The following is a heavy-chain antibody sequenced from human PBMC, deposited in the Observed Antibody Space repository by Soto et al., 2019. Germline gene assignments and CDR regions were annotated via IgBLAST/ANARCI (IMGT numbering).Heavy chain of an antibody. Sequence: GGSLRLSCAASGFTFSTYVMHWVRQAPGKVLEWVAVLWYDGTNENYAGSVKGRFTISRDNSKNTLYLQMNSLRVEDTAVYYCATEGKYKYAHDYWGQGTLVTVSS. CDR2: LWYDGTNE. CDR3: ATEGKYKYAHDY. J-gene: IGHJ4*02. D-gene: IGHD2-2*01. V-gene: IGHV3-33*01. CDR1: GFTFSTYV.